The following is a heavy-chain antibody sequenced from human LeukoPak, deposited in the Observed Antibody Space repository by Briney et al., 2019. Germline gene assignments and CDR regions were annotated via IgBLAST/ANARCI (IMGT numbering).Heavy chain of an antibody. Sequence: SETLSLTCDVFGGSFTDYFWTWVRQSPGKGLEWIGEINHSGSTNYNPSLKSRVTISVDTSKNQFSLKLSSVTAADTAVYYCARDLAVAATNFDYWGQGTLVTVSS. CDR1: GGSFTDYF. CDR2: INHSGST. D-gene: IGHD6-19*01. CDR3: ARDLAVAATNFDY. V-gene: IGHV4-34*01. J-gene: IGHJ4*02.